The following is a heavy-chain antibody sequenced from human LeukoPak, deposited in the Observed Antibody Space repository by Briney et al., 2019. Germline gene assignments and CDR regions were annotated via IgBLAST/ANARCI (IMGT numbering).Heavy chain of an antibody. Sequence: GESLKISCKGSGYSFTSYWIGWVRQMPGKGLEWMGIIYPGDSDTRYSPSFQGQVTISADKSISTAYLQWSSLKASDTAMYYCARLSWLRGIVVVPAAPVDYWGQGTLVTVSS. CDR2: IYPGDSDT. CDR1: GYSFTSYW. V-gene: IGHV5-51*01. CDR3: ARLSWLRGIVVVPAAPVDY. D-gene: IGHD2-2*01. J-gene: IGHJ4*02.